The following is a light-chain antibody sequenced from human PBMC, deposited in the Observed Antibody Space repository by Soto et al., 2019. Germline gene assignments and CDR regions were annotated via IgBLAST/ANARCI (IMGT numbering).Light chain of an antibody. J-gene: IGKJ1*01. Sequence: EVVLTQSPGTLSLYPGERATLSCRASQRVNSRSVGWYQHKPGQAPRLLIYGASSRATGIPDRFSGSGSGTDFTLTISRLEPEDLAVYYLQHYTNSPWTFGQGTKVEIK. CDR1: QRVNSRS. CDR3: QHYTNSPWT. CDR2: GAS. V-gene: IGKV3-20*01.